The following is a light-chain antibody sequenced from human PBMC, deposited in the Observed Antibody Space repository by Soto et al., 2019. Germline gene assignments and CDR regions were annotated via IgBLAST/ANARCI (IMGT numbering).Light chain of an antibody. V-gene: IGLV1-51*01. Sequence: QSVLTQSPSVSAAPGQKVTISCSGSRSNIGNNYVSWYQQLPGTAPKLLIYDNNKRPSGIPDRFSGSKSGTSGTLDITGLQTGDEADYYCATWDGSLPGEVFGGGTKPTVL. CDR3: ATWDGSLPGEV. CDR2: DNN. J-gene: IGLJ2*01. CDR1: RSNIGNNY.